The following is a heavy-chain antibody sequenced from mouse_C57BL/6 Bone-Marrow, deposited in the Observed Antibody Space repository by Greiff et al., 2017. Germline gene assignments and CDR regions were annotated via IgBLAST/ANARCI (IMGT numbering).Heavy chain of an antibody. CDR3: ARSRWFTFAY. CDR2: IYPRSGNT. D-gene: IGHD1-1*02. CDR1: GYTFTSYG. Sequence: QVQLQQSGAELARPGASVKMSCKASGYTFTSYGISWVKQRTGQGLEWIGEIYPRSGNTYYNEKFKGKATLTADKSSSTAYMELRSLTSEDSAVYFCARSRWFTFAYWGQGTLVTVSA. J-gene: IGHJ3*01. V-gene: IGHV1-81*01.